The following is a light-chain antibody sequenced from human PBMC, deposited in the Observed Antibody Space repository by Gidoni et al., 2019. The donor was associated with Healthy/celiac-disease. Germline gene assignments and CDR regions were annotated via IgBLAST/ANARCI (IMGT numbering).Light chain of an antibody. CDR1: QSVSSN. J-gene: IGKJ2*02. Sequence: IVLTQSPASLSVSPGERATLSCRASQSVSSNLAWYQQKPGQAPRLLIDGASTRATGIPARFSGSGSGTEFTLTISSLQSEDFAVDYCQQYNNWTPGTFGQGTKLEIK. CDR2: GAS. CDR3: QQYNNWTPGT. V-gene: IGKV3-15*01.